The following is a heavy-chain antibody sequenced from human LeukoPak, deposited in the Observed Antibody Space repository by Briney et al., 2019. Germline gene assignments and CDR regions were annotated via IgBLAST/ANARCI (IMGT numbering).Heavy chain of an antibody. Sequence: ASVKVSCKASGDVFTNYGITWVRQAPGQGLEWLGWISTFNGNTNYAQKLQDRVTMTTDTSTSTAYLELRSPRSDDTAVYYCARRHLIGNGYFDHWGQGTLVTVSS. CDR3: ARRHLIGNGYFDH. CDR2: ISTFNGNT. D-gene: IGHD4-23*01. J-gene: IGHJ4*02. CDR1: GDVFTNYG. V-gene: IGHV1-18*01.